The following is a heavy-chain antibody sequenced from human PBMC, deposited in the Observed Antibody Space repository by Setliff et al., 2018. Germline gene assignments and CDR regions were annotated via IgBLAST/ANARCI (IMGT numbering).Heavy chain of an antibody. Sequence: GGSLRLSCVASGFTFSGSAMHWVRQASGKGLEWVGRIRSRPDNYAALYAASVKGRFTISRDDSKKTAYLQMNSLKTEDTAVYYCTRQASPHPDSSGYYYDLKFYYYMDVWGKGTTVTVSS. CDR2: IRSRPDNYAA. V-gene: IGHV3-73*01. CDR1: GFTFSGSA. CDR3: TRQASPHPDSSGYYYDLKFYYYMDV. J-gene: IGHJ6*03. D-gene: IGHD3-22*01.